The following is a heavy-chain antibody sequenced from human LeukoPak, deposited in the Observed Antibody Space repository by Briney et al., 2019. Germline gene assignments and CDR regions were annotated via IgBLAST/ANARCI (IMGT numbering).Heavy chain of an antibody. D-gene: IGHD6-6*01. J-gene: IGHJ6*03. V-gene: IGHV3-48*01. CDR2: ICSSSSTI. Sequence: GGSLRLSCAASGFTFSSYSMNWVRQAPGKGLEWVSYICSSSSTIYYADSVKGRFTISRDNAKNSLYLQMNSLRAEDTAVYYCARGEAARPDYYYYYMDVWGKGTTVTVSS. CDR1: GFTFSSYS. CDR3: ARGEAARPDYYYYYMDV.